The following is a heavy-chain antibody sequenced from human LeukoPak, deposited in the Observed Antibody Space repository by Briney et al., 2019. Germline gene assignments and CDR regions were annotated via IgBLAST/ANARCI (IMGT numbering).Heavy chain of an antibody. Sequence: PGGSLRLSCAASGFTFSSYSMNWVRQAPGKGLEWVSSIISSSSYIYYADSVKGRFTISRDNAKNSLYLQMNSLRAEDTAVYYCARAITFGGVIAPIDYCGQGTLVTVSS. CDR3: ARAITFGGVIAPIDY. CDR1: GFTFSSYS. J-gene: IGHJ4*02. D-gene: IGHD3-16*02. V-gene: IGHV3-21*01. CDR2: IISSSSYI.